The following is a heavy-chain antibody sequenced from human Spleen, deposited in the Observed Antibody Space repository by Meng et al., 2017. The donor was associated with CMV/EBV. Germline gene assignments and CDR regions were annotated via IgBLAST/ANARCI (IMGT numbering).Heavy chain of an antibody. CDR3: ARRSGNFLYYFDY. D-gene: IGHD1-26*01. CDR2: VYSDDSDS. V-gene: IGHV5-51*01. Sequence: GESLKISCKGSGYSFTSYWIGWVRQMPGKGLEWMGVVYSDDSDSRYSPSFKGQVTISADKSVSTAYLQWSSLKASDTAMYYCARRSGNFLYYFDYWGQGTLVTVSS. J-gene: IGHJ4*02. CDR1: GYSFTSYW.